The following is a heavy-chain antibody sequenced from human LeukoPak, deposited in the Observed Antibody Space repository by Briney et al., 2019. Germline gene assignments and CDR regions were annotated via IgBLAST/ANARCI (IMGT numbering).Heavy chain of an antibody. CDR2: IIPIFGTA. CDR1: GGTFSSYA. CDR3: ARRRITIFGVVIMWYGMDV. D-gene: IGHD3-3*01. V-gene: IGHV1-69*13. J-gene: IGHJ6*02. Sequence: ASVKVSCKASGGTFSSYAISWVRQAPGQGLEWMGGIIPIFGTANYAQKFQGRVTITADESTSTAYMELSSLRSEDTAVYYCARRRITIFGVVIMWYGMDVWGQGTTVTVSS.